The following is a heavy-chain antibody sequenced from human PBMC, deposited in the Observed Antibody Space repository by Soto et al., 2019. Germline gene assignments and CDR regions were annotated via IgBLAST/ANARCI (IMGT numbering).Heavy chain of an antibody. Sequence: GGSLRLSCAASGFTFSSYGMHWVRQAPGKWLEWVAVISYDGSNKYYADSVKGRFTISRDNSKNTLYLQMNSLRAEDTAVYYCAKDNYDFWSGYYLAGYGMDVWGQGXTVTVYS. CDR3: AKDNYDFWSGYYLAGYGMDV. D-gene: IGHD3-3*01. CDR1: GFTFSSYG. J-gene: IGHJ6*02. CDR2: ISYDGSNK. V-gene: IGHV3-30*18.